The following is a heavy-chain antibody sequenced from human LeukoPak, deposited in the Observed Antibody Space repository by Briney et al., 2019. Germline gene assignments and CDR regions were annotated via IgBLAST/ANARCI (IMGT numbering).Heavy chain of an antibody. CDR1: GFTFSSYT. V-gene: IGHV3-23*01. J-gene: IGHJ4*02. CDR3: ARILETYYYDSSGYYYDY. D-gene: IGHD3-22*01. Sequence: GGSLRLSCAASGFTFSSYTMSWARQAPGKGLEWVSAISGSGGSTYYADSVKGRFTISRDNSKNTLYPQMNSLRAEDTAVYYCARILETYYYDSSGYYYDYWGQGTLVTVSS. CDR2: ISGSGGST.